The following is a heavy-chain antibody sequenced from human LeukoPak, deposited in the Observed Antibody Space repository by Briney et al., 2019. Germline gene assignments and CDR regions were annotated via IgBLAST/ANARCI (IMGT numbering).Heavy chain of an antibody. CDR2: IYYSGST. CDR1: GGSFSSYY. Sequence: SETLSLTCTVSGGSFSSYYWSWIRQSPGKGLAWIGYIYYSGSTNYNPSLKSRVTISVDTSKNQFSLKLSSVTAADTAVYYCARHPSRGVIIGYWGQGTLVTVSS. V-gene: IGHV4-59*08. D-gene: IGHD3-10*01. J-gene: IGHJ4*02. CDR3: ARHPSRGVIIGY.